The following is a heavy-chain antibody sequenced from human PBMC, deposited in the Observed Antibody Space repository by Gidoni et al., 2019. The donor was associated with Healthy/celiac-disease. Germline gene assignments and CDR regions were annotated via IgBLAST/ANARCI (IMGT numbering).Heavy chain of an antibody. CDR1: GSTFTSYY. V-gene: IGHV1-46*01. J-gene: IGHJ4*02. D-gene: IGHD4-17*01. CDR2: INNSGGSP. CDR3: ARDDYGDYGVDY. Sequence: QVQLVQSGPEVKKPGASVTVSCKASGSTFTSYYMHWVRQAPGQGLEWKGIINNSGGSPKYAQKFQGRVTMTRDTSTSTVYMELSSLRSEDTAVYYCARDDYGDYGVDYWGQGTLVTVSS.